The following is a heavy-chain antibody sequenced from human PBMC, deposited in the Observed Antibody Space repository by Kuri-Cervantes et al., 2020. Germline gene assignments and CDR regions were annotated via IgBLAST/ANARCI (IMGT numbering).Heavy chain of an antibody. CDR2: ISSSSSTI. V-gene: IGHV3-48*02. D-gene: IGHD2-2*01. J-gene: IGHJ4*02. Sequence: ETLSLTCAASGFTFSSYSMNWVRQAPGKGLEWVSYISSSSSTIYYADSVKGRFTISRDNAKNSLYLQMNSLRDEDTAVYYCVSHLEPPRGTSREFEFWGQGTLVTVSS. CDR3: VSHLEPPRGTSREFEF. CDR1: GFTFSSYS.